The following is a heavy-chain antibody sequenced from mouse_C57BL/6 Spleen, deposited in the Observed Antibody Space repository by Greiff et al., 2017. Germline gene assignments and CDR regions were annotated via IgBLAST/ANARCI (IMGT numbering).Heavy chain of an antibody. D-gene: IGHD2-10*01. J-gene: IGHJ2*01. CDR3: ARYPYSEDLFDD. Sequence: EVKLEESGGGLVQPGGSLSLSCAASGFTFTDYYMSWVRQPPGKALEWLGFIRNKANGYTTEYSASVKGRFTISRDNSQSILYLRMNALRAEDSATYYCARYPYSEDLFDDWGQGTTLTVSS. V-gene: IGHV7-3*01. CDR2: IRNKANGYTT. CDR1: GFTFTDYY.